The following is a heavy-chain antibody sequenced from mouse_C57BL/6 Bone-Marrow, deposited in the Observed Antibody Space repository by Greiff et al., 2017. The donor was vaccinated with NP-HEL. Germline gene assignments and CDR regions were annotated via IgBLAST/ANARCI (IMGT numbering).Heavy chain of an antibody. CDR2: IDPENGDT. CDR3: TTFYYGSSPGLMDY. D-gene: IGHD1-1*01. Sequence: VQLKQSGAELVRPGASVKLSCTASGFNIKDDYMHWVKQRPEQGLAWIGWIDPENGDTEYASKFQGKATITADTSSNTAYLQLSSLTSEDTAVYYCTTFYYGSSPGLMDYWGQGTSVTVSS. V-gene: IGHV14-4*01. CDR1: GFNIKDDY. J-gene: IGHJ4*01.